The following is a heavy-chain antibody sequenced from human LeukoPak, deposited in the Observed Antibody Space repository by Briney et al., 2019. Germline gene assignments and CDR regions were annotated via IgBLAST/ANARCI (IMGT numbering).Heavy chain of an antibody. CDR3: ASGTTDIVVVPATLRNYYFDY. D-gene: IGHD2-2*01. J-gene: IGHJ4*02. V-gene: IGHV1-69*06. Sequence: SVKVSCKASGGTFSSYEISWVRQAPGQGLEWMGGIIPMFGTAKYAQKFQGRVTITADKSTSTAYMELSSLRSGDTAVYYCASGTTDIVVVPATLRNYYFDYWGQGTLVTVSS. CDR2: IIPMFGTA. CDR1: GGTFSSYE.